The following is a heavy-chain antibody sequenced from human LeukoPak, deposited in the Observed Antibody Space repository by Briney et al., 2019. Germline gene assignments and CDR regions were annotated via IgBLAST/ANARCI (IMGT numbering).Heavy chain of an antibody. Sequence: GGSLRLSCAASGFTFSSYSMNWVRQAPGRGLEWVSSVDGGGGGTYYADSVKGRFTISRDNSKDTLYLQMNGLRAEDTAVYFCAKQSAGSAAWYSLHYDFRGQGTLVTVSS. CDR2: VDGGGGGT. CDR1: GFTFSSYS. V-gene: IGHV3-23*01. J-gene: IGHJ4*02. D-gene: IGHD3-22*01. CDR3: AKQSAGSAAWYSLHYDF.